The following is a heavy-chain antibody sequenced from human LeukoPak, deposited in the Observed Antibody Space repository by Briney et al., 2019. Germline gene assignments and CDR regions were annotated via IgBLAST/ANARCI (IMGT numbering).Heavy chain of an antibody. CDR1: GFTFSDYA. Sequence: GGSLGLSCVASGFTFSDYAMSWVRQAPGKGLEWVSGISDSGGSTYYADSVKGRCTISRDNSKNTVSLQMNNLRAEDTAVYFCARHDSFIPYWGQGTLVTVTS. CDR3: ARHDSFIPY. D-gene: IGHD3-16*02. CDR2: ISDSGGST. V-gene: IGHV3-23*01. J-gene: IGHJ4*02.